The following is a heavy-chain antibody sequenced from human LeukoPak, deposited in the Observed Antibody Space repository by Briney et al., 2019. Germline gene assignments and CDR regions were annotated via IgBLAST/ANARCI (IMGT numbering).Heavy chain of an antibody. CDR2: ISSSGTS. CDR1: GDSMTSYY. J-gene: IGHJ4*02. CDR3: ARGGKGFPLGLRFDY. V-gene: IGHV4-4*07. D-gene: IGHD2-21*01. Sequence: SETLSLTCTVAGDSMTSYYWSWIRQPAGKGLEWMGRISSSGTSNYNPSLKSRVTISVDTSKNQFSLNLTSVTAADTAVYYCARGGKGFPLGLRFDYWGQGSLVTVSS.